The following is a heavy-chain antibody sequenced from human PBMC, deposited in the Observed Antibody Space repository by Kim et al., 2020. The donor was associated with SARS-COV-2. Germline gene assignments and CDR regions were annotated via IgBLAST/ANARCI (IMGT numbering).Heavy chain of an antibody. V-gene: IGHV3-73*01. Sequence: ASVKGRFTISIDDSKTTGYLQMNSLKTEDTAVYYCVAGTSSNYYYYGMDVWGQGTTVTVSS. CDR3: VAGTSSNYYYYGMDV. D-gene: IGHD6-19*01. J-gene: IGHJ6*02.